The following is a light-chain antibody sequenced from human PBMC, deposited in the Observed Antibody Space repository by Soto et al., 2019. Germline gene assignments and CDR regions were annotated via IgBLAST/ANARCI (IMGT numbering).Light chain of an antibody. V-gene: IGKV3-20*01. CDR2: DAS. CDR1: QSISTY. J-gene: IGKJ2*01. Sequence: DTVLTQSPGTLSLSPGERGSLPCRASQSISTYLAWFQQKPGQAPRLLIYDASSRATGIPDRFTGSGSGTDFTLTISRLEPEDIAVYYCQQYGSSPPTFGQGTKLEIK. CDR3: QQYGSSPPT.